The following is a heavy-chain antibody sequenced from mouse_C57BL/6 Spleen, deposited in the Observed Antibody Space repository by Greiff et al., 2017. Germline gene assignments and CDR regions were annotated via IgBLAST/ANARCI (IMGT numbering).Heavy chain of an antibody. J-gene: IGHJ2*01. CDR1: GFSLTSYG. CDR3: ARNYAGTGVYFDY. D-gene: IGHD4-1*01. Sequence: VKLMESGPGLVQPSQSLSITCTVSGFSLTSYGVHWVRQSPGKGLEWLGVIWSGGSTDYNAAFISRLSISKDNSKSQVFFKMNSLQADDTAIYYCARNYAGTGVYFDYWGQGTTLTVSS. CDR2: IWSGGST. V-gene: IGHV2-2*01.